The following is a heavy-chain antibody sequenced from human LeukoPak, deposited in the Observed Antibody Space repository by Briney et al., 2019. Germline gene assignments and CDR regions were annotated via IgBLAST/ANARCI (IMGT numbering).Heavy chain of an antibody. CDR1: GYTFTGYY. J-gene: IGHJ4*02. CDR2: INPNSGGT. D-gene: IGHD3-3*01. Sequence: GASVKVSRKASGYTFTGYYMHWVRQAPGQGLEWMGWINPNSGGTNYAQKFQGRVTMTRDTSISTAYMELSRLRSDDTAVYYCARAVNVLRFLEWFHFDYWGQGTLVTVSS. V-gene: IGHV1-2*02. CDR3: ARAVNVLRFLEWFHFDY.